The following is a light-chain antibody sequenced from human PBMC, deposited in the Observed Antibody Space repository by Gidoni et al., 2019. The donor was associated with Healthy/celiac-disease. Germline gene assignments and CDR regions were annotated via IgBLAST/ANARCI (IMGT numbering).Light chain of an antibody. CDR1: QSVSSN. CDR3: QQYNNWPGT. Sequence: PATLSVSPGERATLSCRASQSVSSNLAWYQQKPGQAPRLLIYGASTRATGIPARFSGSGSGTEFTLTISSLQSEDFAVYYCQQYNNWPGTFGQGTKVEIK. CDR2: GAS. J-gene: IGKJ1*01. V-gene: IGKV3-15*01.